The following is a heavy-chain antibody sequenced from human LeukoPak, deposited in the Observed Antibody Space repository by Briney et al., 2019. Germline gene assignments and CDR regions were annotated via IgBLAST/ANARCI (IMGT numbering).Heavy chain of an antibody. CDR1: GFTFSSYS. V-gene: IGHV3-48*01. CDR3: ARSRGDYERGYFDY. D-gene: IGHD4-17*01. CDR2: ISSSSTI. Sequence: GGSLRLSCAASGFTFSSYSMNWVRQAPGKGLEWVSYISSSSTIYYADSVKGRFTISRDNAKNSLYLQMNSLRAEDTAVYYCARSRGDYERGYFDYWGQGTLVTVSS. J-gene: IGHJ4*02.